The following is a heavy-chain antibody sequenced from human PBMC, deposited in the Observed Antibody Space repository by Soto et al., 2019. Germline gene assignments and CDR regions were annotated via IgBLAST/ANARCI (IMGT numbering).Heavy chain of an antibody. CDR1: GFTVSSNY. CDR2: IYSGGST. CDR3: ARAPYSYDFWDVDY. Sequence: GGSLRLSCAASGFTVSSNYMSWVRQAPGKGLEWVSVIYSGGSTYYADSVKSRFTISRDNSKNTRYLQMNSLRAEDTAVYYCARAPYSYDFWDVDYWGQGTLVTVSS. D-gene: IGHD3-3*01. J-gene: IGHJ4*02. V-gene: IGHV3-66*01.